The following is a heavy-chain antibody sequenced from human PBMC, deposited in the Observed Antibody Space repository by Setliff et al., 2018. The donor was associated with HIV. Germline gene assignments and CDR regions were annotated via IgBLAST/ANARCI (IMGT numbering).Heavy chain of an antibody. V-gene: IGHV4-4*02. J-gene: IGHJ4*02. CDR3: GGNGYYSIDY. D-gene: IGHD3-22*01. CDR1: GGSISSNW. Sequence: LSLTCAVSGGSISSNWWSWVRQSPGKGLEWIGEIYHSGSTHYNPSLQSRVTISVDKSKSQFSLKPNSVTAADTAVYYCGGNGYYSIDYWGQGTLVTVSS. CDR2: IYHSGST.